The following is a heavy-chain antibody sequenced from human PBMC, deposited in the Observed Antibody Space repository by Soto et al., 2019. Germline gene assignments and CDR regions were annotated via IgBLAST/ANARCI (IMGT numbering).Heavy chain of an antibody. CDR2: IYPSDSDT. CDR3: ARPANTVADHFDL. J-gene: IGHJ4*02. D-gene: IGHD4-17*01. CDR1: GYTFTSYW. Sequence: ESLKMFCPVSGYTFTSYWIGLVRQVPGKGLEWMGIIYPSDSDTRYSPSFQGQVTISADQSINTAYLQSDSLKASDTAIYYCARPANTVADHFDLWGQGTQVTVFS. V-gene: IGHV5-51*01.